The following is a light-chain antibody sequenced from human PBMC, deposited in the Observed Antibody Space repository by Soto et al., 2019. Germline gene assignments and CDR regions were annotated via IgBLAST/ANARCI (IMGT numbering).Light chain of an antibody. J-gene: IGKJ1*01. Sequence: EIVLTQSTGTLSLSPGERATLSCRASQSVSRYLAWYQQKPGQAPRLLIYDASTRATGISARFSGSGAGTDFTLTISSLEYEAFAVYDFQQRSNCPVTFGQGTNVEVK. CDR1: QSVSRY. CDR2: DAS. CDR3: QQRSNCPVT. V-gene: IGKV3-11*01.